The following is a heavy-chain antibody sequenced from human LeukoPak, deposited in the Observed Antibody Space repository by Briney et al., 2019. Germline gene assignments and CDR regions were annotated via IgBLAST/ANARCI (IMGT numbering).Heavy chain of an antibody. Sequence: ASVYLSCKASGYTFTSYGISWVRQAPGQGLEWMGWITAYNDNTNYAQKLQGRVTMTTDTSTSTAYMELRSLRSDDTAVYYCARALLWFGEPSHIDYRRQGTLVTASS. J-gene: IGHJ4*02. D-gene: IGHD3-10*01. CDR1: GYTFTSYG. V-gene: IGHV1-18*01. CDR3: ARALLWFGEPSHIDY. CDR2: ITAYNDNT.